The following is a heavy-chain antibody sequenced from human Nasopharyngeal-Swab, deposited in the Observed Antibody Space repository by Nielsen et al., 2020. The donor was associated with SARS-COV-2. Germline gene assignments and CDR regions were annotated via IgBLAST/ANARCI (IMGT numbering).Heavy chain of an antibody. Sequence: SETLSLTCTVSGGSISTYYWTWIRQPPGKGLEWIGRIYTSGSTNYNPSLKSRVTISVDTSKNQFSLKLSSVTAADTAVYYCARGPGVQYYGMDVWGQGTTVTVSS. J-gene: IGHJ6*02. CDR2: IYTSGST. CDR3: ARGPGVQYYGMDV. V-gene: IGHV4-4*08. D-gene: IGHD3-3*01. CDR1: GGSISTYY.